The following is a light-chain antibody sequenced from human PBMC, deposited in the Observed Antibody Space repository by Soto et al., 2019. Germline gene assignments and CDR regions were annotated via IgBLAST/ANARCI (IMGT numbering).Light chain of an antibody. CDR2: GAS. J-gene: IGKJ1*01. Sequence: EIVLTQSPGTLSLSPGERATLSCRASQSISSSNLDWYQQKPGQAPRLLIYGASSRATGIPDRVSGSRSGTDFTLTISSLEPEDFAVYFCHHCGGSQPFGQGTKVETK. V-gene: IGKV3-20*01. CDR3: HHCGGSQP. CDR1: QSISSSN.